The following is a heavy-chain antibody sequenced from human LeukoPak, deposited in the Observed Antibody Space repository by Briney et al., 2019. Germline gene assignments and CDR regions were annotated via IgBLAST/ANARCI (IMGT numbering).Heavy chain of an antibody. J-gene: IGHJ4*02. Sequence: QPGGSLRLSCAASGFTFSSYGMHWVRQAPGKGLEWVAFIRYDGSNKYYADSVKGRFTISRDNSKNTLYLQMNSLRAEDTAVYYCAKGPTILTGLPYYFDYWGQGTLVTASS. CDR1: GFTFSSYG. CDR3: AKGPTILTGLPYYFDY. CDR2: IRYDGSNK. D-gene: IGHD3-9*01. V-gene: IGHV3-30*02.